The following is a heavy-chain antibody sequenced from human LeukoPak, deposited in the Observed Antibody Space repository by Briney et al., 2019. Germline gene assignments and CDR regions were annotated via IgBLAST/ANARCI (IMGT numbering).Heavy chain of an antibody. V-gene: IGHV4-34*01. D-gene: IGHD3-10*01. CDR2: INHSGST. CDR1: GGSFSGYY. J-gene: IGHJ4*02. Sequence: KPSETLSLTCAVYGGSFSGYYWSWIRQPPGKGLEWIGEINHSGSTNYNPSLKSRVTISVDTSKNQFSLKLSSVTAADTAVYYCARGGPYYYGSGSKLDYWGQGTLVTVSS. CDR3: ARGGPYYYGSGSKLDY.